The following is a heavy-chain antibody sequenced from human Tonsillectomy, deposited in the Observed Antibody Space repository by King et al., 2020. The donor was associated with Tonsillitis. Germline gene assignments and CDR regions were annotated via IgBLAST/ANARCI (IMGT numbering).Heavy chain of an antibody. D-gene: IGHD4/OR15-4a*01. CDR2: ISYDGSYK. V-gene: IGHV3-33*05. Sequence: VQLVESGGGVVQPGRSLRLSCAASGFTFSSYDIHWVRQAPGKGLEWVAVISYDGSYKYYADSVQGRFTITRDNSKNTFYLQMNSLIDEDTAVYYCARDRDDYIFDYWGQGTLVTVSS. CDR1: GFTFSSYD. CDR3: ARDRDDYIFDY. J-gene: IGHJ4*02.